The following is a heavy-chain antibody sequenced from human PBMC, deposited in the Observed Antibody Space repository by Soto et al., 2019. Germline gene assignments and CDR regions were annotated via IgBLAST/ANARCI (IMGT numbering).Heavy chain of an antibody. CDR3: GFGSAAGLADY. CDR2: IYYSGST. Sequence: QLQLQESGPGLVKPSETLSLTCTVSGGSISSSSYYWGWIRQPPGKGLEWIGSIYYSGSTYYNPSLKSRVTISVDTSKNQFSLKLSSVNAAYPAVYYCGFGSAAGLADYWGQGTLVTVAS. CDR1: GGSISSSSYY. V-gene: IGHV4-39*01. D-gene: IGHD3-16*01. J-gene: IGHJ4*02.